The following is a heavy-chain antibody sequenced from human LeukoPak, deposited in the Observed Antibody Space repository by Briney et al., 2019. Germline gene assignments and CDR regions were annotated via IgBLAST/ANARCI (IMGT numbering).Heavy chain of an antibody. CDR2: ISYDGSNK. D-gene: IGHD3-10*01. CDR1: GFTFSSYG. CDR3: AKDSTPEWFGELLLDY. Sequence: GGSLRLSCAASGFTFSSYGMQWVRQAPGKGLEWVAVISYDGSNKYYADSVKGRFTISRDNSKNTLYLQMNSLRAEDTAVYYCAKDSTPEWFGELLLDYWGQGTLVTVSS. J-gene: IGHJ4*02. V-gene: IGHV3-30*18.